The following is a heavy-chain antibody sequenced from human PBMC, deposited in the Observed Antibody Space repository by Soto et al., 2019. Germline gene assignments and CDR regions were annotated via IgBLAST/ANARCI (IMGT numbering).Heavy chain of an antibody. J-gene: IGHJ6*02. CDR2: IYYSGST. CDR1: GGSISSSSYY. Sequence: PSETLSLTCTVSGGSISSSSYYWGLIRQPPGKGLEWIGSIYYSGSTYYNPSLKSRVTISVDTSKNQFSLKLSSVTAADTAVYYCARLVVTGTTGGYYYYGMDVWGQGTTVTVSS. CDR3: ARLVVTGTTGGYYYYGMDV. D-gene: IGHD1-20*01. V-gene: IGHV4-39*01.